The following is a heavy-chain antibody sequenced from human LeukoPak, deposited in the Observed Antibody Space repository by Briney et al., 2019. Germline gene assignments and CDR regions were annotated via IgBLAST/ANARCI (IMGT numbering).Heavy chain of an antibody. J-gene: IGHJ4*02. CDR2: INPNSGVT. V-gene: IGHV1-2*02. Sequence: ASVKVSCKASGYTFTGYYLHWVRQAPGQGLEWMGWINPNSGVTNYAQKFQGRVTMTRDTSNSTAYMDLSRLRSDDTAVYYCARDRNLYYDSSGYYCMEYWGQGTLVTVSS. D-gene: IGHD3-22*01. CDR1: GYTFTGYY. CDR3: ARDRNLYYDSSGYYCMEY.